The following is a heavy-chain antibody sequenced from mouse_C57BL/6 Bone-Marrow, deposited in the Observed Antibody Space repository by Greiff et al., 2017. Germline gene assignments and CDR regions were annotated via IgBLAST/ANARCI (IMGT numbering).Heavy chain of an antibody. CDR2: IDPSDSYT. Sequence: VQLQQPGAELVRPGTSVKLSCKASGYTFTSYWMHWVKQRPGQGLEWIGVIDPSDSYTNYNQKFKGKATLTVDTSSSTAYMQLSSLTSEDSAVYYCARWGCLLRGGFAYWGQGTLVTVSA. CDR3: ARWGCLLRGGFAY. CDR1: GYTFTSYW. D-gene: IGHD2-3*01. V-gene: IGHV1-59*01. J-gene: IGHJ3*01.